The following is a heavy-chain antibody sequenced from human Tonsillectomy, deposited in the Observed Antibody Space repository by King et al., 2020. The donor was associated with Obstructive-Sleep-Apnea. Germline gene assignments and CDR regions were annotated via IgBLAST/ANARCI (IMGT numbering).Heavy chain of an antibody. CDR1: EFTFSSHA. V-gene: IGHV3-30*04. D-gene: IGHD5-24*01. CDR3: AREGDGYPSGYFAN. J-gene: IGHJ4*02. CDR2: ISYDGTNK. Sequence: VQLVESGGGVVQPGRSLRLSCAASEFTFSSHAMHWVRQAPGKGLEWVALISYDGTNKKYIDSEKGRFTISRDNSKNTLYLQMNSLRAEDTAVYYCAREGDGYPSGYFANWGQGTLVTVSS.